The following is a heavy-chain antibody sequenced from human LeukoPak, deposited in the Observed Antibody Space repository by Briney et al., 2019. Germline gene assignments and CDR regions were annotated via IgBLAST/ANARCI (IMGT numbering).Heavy chain of an antibody. J-gene: IGHJ2*01. CDR1: GYTFIGYY. CDR2: INPNSGGT. Sequence: ASVKVSCKASGYTFIGYYMHWVRQGPGQGLGWMGWINPNSGGTNYAQKFQGRVTMTRDTSISTAYMELSRPRSDDTAVYYCARDVTGDQSWFFDLWGRGTLVTVSS. V-gene: IGHV1-2*02. CDR3: ARDVTGDQSWFFDL. D-gene: IGHD7-27*01.